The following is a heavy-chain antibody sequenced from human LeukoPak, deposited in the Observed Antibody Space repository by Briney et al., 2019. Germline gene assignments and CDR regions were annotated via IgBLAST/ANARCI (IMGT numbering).Heavy chain of an antibody. CDR1: GFTFSSYW. D-gene: IGHD1-26*01. V-gene: IGHV3-23*01. CDR2: ISNSGVG. J-gene: IGHJ4*02. CDR3: AKEEIVGTIRVLDY. Sequence: GGSLRLSCAASGFTFSSYWMHWVRQAPGKGLEWVSAISNSGVGYYADSVKGRFTVSRDNSKNTLDLQMNNLRGEDTAAYYCAKEEIVGTIRVLDYWGQGSLVTVSS.